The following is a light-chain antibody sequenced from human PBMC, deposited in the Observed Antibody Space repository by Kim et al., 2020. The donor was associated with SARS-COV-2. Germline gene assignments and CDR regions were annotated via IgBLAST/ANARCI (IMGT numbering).Light chain of an antibody. CDR3: QHLGT. J-gene: IGKJ3*01. CDR2: HAS. V-gene: IGKV1-5*01. Sequence: STLSASVGDRVTIHCRARQSISAWLAWYQQKPGKAPKLLIYHASSLQSGVPSRFGGSGYGTEFTLTINNLQPDDSATYYCQHLGTFGLGTKVDIK. CDR1: QSISAW.